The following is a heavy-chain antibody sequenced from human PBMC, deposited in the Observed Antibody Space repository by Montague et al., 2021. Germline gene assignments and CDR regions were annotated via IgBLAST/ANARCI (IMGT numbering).Heavy chain of an antibody. V-gene: IGHV3-13*01. CDR3: AGELPGGSYAMDV. CDR1: GFTFSSYD. CDR2: INTVGYT. J-gene: IGHJ6*02. Sequence: SLRLSCAASGFTFSSYDMHWVRQPAGKGLEWVSAINTVGYTFHFGSVKVRFSISEEYANNFLYLQMNTLRAEDTAVYYCAGELPGGSYAMDVWGRGTTVTVPS. D-gene: IGHD3-16*01.